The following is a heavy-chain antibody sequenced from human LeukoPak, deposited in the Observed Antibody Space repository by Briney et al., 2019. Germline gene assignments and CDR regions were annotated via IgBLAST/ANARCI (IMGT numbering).Heavy chain of an antibody. D-gene: IGHD1-20*01. J-gene: IGHJ3*02. Sequence: SETLSLTCTVSGGSISSSSYYWNWIRQPAGKGLEWIGRFYARGNTNYNPSLKSRVTMSVDTSKNQLSLKLTSVTAADTAVYYCARELITKADAFDIWGQGTMVTVSS. CDR2: FYARGNT. CDR3: ARELITKADAFDI. CDR1: GGSISSSSYY. V-gene: IGHV4-61*02.